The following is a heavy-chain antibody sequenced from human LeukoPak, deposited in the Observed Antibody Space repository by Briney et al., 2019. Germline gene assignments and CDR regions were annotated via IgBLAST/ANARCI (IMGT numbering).Heavy chain of an antibody. CDR2: IRYDGTEK. CDR3: VRGGGCSGSPMRYGTDV. V-gene: IGHV3-30*02. D-gene: IGHD6-19*01. Sequence: GGSLRLSCATSGFTFSSRGMHWVRQAPGKGLEWVAFIRYDGTEKDYADPVKGRFTISRDNSKNILFLQMNSLRAEDTAVYYCVRGGGCSGSPMRYGTDVWGQGTTVTVSS. J-gene: IGHJ6*02. CDR1: GFTFSSRG.